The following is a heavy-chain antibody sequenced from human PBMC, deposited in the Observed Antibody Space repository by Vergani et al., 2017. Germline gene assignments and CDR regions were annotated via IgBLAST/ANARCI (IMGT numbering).Heavy chain of an antibody. CDR2: IYYSGST. CDR1: GGSISSYY. Sequence: QVQLQESGAGLVKPSETLSLTCTVSGGSISSYYWSWIRQHPGKGLEWLGYIYYSGSTNCNPCHKSRVTISVDTSKNQFSLKLSSVTTTDTAVYYSAMNHQLIAVAVCDGYDIWGQGTMVTVSS. V-gene: IGHV4-59*01. CDR3: AMNHQLIAVAVCDGYDI. J-gene: IGHJ3*02. D-gene: IGHD6-19*01.